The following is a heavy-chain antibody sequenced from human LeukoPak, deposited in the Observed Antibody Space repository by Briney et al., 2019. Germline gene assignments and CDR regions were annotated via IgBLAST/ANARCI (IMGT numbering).Heavy chain of an antibody. V-gene: IGHV4-34*01. D-gene: IGHD3-22*01. CDR2: INHSGST. Sequence: SSETLSLTCAVYGGPFSGYYWSWIRQPPGKGLEWIGEINHSGSTNYNPSLKSRVTISVDTSKNQFSLKLSSVTAADTAVYYCARGRYYYDSSGYRTSADFDYWGQGTLVTVSS. CDR3: ARGRYYYDSSGYRTSADFDY. J-gene: IGHJ4*02. CDR1: GGPFSGYY.